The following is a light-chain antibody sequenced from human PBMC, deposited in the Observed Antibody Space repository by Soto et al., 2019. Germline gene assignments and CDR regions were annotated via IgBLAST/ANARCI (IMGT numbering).Light chain of an antibody. Sequence: EIVLTHSPATLSLSPREIATLSCRASQVINTNLAWYQQKPGQAPRLLIYGASKRAKGIPDRFSGSGSGTDFTLTITSLEPEDFAVYYCQQYGSSPRTFGQGTRLEIK. CDR3: QQYGSSPRT. CDR2: GAS. J-gene: IGKJ5*01. CDR1: QVINTN. V-gene: IGKV3D-11*03.